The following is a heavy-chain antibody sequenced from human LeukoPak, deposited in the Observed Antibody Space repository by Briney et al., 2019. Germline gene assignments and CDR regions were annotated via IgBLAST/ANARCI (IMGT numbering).Heavy chain of an antibody. V-gene: IGHV4-34*01. CDR3: ARGRGVRGVTYYYYYGMDV. CDR1: GGSFSGYY. D-gene: IGHD3-10*01. Sequence: SETLSLTCAVYGGSFSGYYWSWIRQPPGKGLEWIGEINRSGSTNYNPSLKSRVTISVDTSKNQFSLKLSSVTAADTAVYYCARGRGVRGVTYYYYYGMDVWGQGTTVTVSS. CDR2: INRSGST. J-gene: IGHJ6*02.